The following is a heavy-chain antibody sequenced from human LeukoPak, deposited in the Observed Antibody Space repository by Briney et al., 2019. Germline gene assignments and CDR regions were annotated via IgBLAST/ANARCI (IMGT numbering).Heavy chain of an antibody. CDR2: INPNSGGT. D-gene: IGHD5-24*01. J-gene: IGHJ4*02. CDR1: GYTFTGYY. CDR3: ARDGDGYNLYYFDY. Sequence: ASVKVSCKASGYTFTGYYMHWVRQAPGRGLEWMGWINPNSGGTNYAQKFQGRVTMTRDTSISTAYMELSRLRSDDTAVYYCARDGDGYNLYYFDYWGQGTLVTVSS. V-gene: IGHV1-2*02.